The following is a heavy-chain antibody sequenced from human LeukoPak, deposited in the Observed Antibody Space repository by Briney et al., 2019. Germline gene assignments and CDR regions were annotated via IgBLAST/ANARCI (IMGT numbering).Heavy chain of an antibody. D-gene: IGHD6-13*01. CDR2: ISSSGSTI. Sequence: GGSLRLSCAASGFTFSSYEMNWVRQAPGKGLEWVSYISSSGSTIYYADSVKGRFTISRDNAKNSLYLQMNSLRAEDTAVYYCARDLKSFSSSWYEPFDYWGQGTLVTVSS. CDR1: GFTFSSYE. J-gene: IGHJ4*02. CDR3: ARDLKSFSSSWYEPFDY. V-gene: IGHV3-48*03.